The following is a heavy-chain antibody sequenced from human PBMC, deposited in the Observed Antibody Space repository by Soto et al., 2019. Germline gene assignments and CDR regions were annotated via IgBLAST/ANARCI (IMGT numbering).Heavy chain of an antibody. CDR3: ARWPDP. Sequence: SETLSLTCTVSSAPVSSSTYTWGWIRQPPGKGLEWIGSIYYSGSTYYNPSLNSRVTVSVDTSKNQFSLKLSSVTGADTAVYYCARWPDPWGQGTLVTVSS. J-gene: IGHJ5*02. CDR1: SAPVSSSTYT. V-gene: IGHV4-39*07. CDR2: IYYSGST.